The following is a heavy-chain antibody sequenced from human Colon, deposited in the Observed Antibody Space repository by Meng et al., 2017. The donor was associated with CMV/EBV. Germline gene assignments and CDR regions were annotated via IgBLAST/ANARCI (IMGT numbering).Heavy chain of an antibody. D-gene: IGHD3-3*01. CDR1: GYTFNGYF. Sequence: QVQLVQSGAEVKGPGASVKVSCKTSGYTFNGYFRHWVRRAPGQGLEWMGWINPVTGDTSYAQKFQVRVTMTRDTSISTAYMELSSLRSDDTVVYYCATFGGDFDYWGQGTLVTVSS. CDR3: ATFGGDFDY. CDR2: INPVTGDT. J-gene: IGHJ4*02. V-gene: IGHV1-2*02.